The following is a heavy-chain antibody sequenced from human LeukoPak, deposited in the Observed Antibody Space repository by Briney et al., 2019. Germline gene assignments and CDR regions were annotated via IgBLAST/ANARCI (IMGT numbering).Heavy chain of an antibody. V-gene: IGHV3-53*01. CDR3: AKESGGGDFDY. J-gene: IGHJ4*02. D-gene: IGHD1-14*01. CDR1: GFTISSNY. CDR2: IYSGGST. Sequence: PGGSLRLSCAASGFTISSNYLSWVRQAPGKGLEWVSVIYSGGSTYYADSVKGRFTISRDNSKNTLYLQMNSLRAEDTAVYYCAKESGGGDFDYWGQGTLVTVSS.